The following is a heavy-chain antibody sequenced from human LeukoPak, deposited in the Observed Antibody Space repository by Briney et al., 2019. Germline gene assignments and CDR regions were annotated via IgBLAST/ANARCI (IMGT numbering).Heavy chain of an antibody. CDR3: ASLAAAGIYYYYYMDV. Sequence: SVKVSCKASGGTFSSYAISWVRQAPGQGLEWMGGIIPIFGTANYAQKFQGRVTITADESTSTAYMELSSLRSEDTAVYYCASLAAAGIYYYYYMDVWGKGTTVTVSS. D-gene: IGHD6-13*01. CDR2: IIPIFGTA. V-gene: IGHV1-69*13. J-gene: IGHJ6*03. CDR1: GGTFSSYA.